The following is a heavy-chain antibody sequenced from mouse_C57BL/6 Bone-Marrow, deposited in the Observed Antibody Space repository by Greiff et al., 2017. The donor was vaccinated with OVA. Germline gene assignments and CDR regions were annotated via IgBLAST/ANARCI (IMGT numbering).Heavy chain of an antibody. CDR3: ARNPYGSSYDWYFDV. J-gene: IGHJ1*03. CDR2: IYPSDSET. D-gene: IGHD1-1*01. Sequence: VQLQQPGAELVRPGSSVKLSCKASGYTFTSYWMDWVKQRPGQGLEWIGNIYPSDSETHYNQKFKDKATLTVDKSSSTAYMQLSSLTSEDSAVYYCARNPYGSSYDWYFDVWGTGTTVTVSS. V-gene: IGHV1-61*01. CDR1: GYTFTSYW.